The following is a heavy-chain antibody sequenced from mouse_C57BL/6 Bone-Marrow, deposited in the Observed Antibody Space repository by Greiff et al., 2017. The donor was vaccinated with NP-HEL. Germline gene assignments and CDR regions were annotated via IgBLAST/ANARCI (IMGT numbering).Heavy chain of an antibody. D-gene: IGHD2-4*01. J-gene: IGHJ3*01. CDR2: IYPGGGYT. CDR3: VYYDYLAWFAY. CDR1: GYTFTNYW. Sequence: QVQLQQSGAELVRPGTSVKMSCKASGYTFTNYWIGWAKQRPGHGLEWIGDIYPGGGYTNYNAKFKGKATLTADKSSSTAYMQFSSLTSEDSAIYYCVYYDYLAWFAYWGQGTLVTVSA. V-gene: IGHV1-63*01.